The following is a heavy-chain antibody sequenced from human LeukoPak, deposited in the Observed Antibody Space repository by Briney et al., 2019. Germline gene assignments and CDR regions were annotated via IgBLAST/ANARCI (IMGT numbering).Heavy chain of an antibody. D-gene: IGHD4-23*01. V-gene: IGHV1-2*02. CDR3: ARASDYGGNCFDY. J-gene: IGHJ4*02. CDR1: GYTFSGYY. Sequence: ASVRVSCKASGYTFSGYYMHWVRQARGQGLECMGWINPNSGGTNYAQKFQGRVTMTRDTSISTAYMELSRLRSDDTAVYYCARASDYGGNCFDYWGQGTLVTVSS. CDR2: INPNSGGT.